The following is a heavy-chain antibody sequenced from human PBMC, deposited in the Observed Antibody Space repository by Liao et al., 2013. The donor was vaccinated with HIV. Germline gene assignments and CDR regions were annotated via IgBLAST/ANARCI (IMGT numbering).Heavy chain of an antibody. V-gene: IGHV4-59*01. CDR2: IYFSGTT. CDR1: RGSINSYY. Sequence: QVQLEESGPGLVKPSETLSLTCTVSRGSINSYYWSWIRQPPGKGMEWIGYIYFSGTTRYNPSLKSRLTMSVDTSKNHLSLELTSVTAADTAVYYCARSMLLRPNWFDPWGQGTPGHRLL. D-gene: IGHD2-15*01. CDR3: ARSMLLRPNWFDP. J-gene: IGHJ5*02.